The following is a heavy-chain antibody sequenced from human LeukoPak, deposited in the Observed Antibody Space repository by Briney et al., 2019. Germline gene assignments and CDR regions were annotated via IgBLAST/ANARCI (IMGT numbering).Heavy chain of an antibody. CDR3: ARDALLTMVRGVIPERNWFDP. CDR2: ISSSGSTI. V-gene: IGHV3-48*03. CDR1: GFTFSSYE. D-gene: IGHD3-10*01. J-gene: IGHJ5*02. Sequence: GGSLRLSCAASGFTFSSYEMNWVRQAPGKGLEWVSYISSSGSTIYYADSVKGRFTISRDNAKNSLYLQMNSLRAEDTAVYYCARDALLTMVRGVIPERNWFDPWGQGTLVTVCS.